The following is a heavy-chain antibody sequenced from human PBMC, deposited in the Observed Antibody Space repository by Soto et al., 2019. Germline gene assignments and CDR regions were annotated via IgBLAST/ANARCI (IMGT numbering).Heavy chain of an antibody. CDR3: ARARTYYDFWSGYYPFDP. CDR2: IYYSGST. CDR1: GGSLSSYY. D-gene: IGHD3-3*01. Sequence: SETLSLTCAVDGGSLSSYYLSWIRPPPGKGLEWIGYIYYSGSTNYNPSLKSRVTISVDTSKNQFSLKLSSVTAADTAVYYCARARTYYDFWSGYYPFDPWGQGTLVTVSS. J-gene: IGHJ5*02. V-gene: IGHV4-59*01.